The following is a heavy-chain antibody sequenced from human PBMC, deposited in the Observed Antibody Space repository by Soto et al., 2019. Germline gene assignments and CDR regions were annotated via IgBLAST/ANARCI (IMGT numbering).Heavy chain of an antibody. Sequence: GGSLRLSCAASGFTFSDYYMTWIRQAPGKGPDWVSYISSSGGYTNYADSVNGRFTVSRDNAKNSLYLQMHSLRAEDAAVYYCARVPYYFTSGTDYGMDVWGQGTTVTVSS. CDR1: GFTFSDYY. V-gene: IGHV3-11*06. CDR3: ARVPYYFTSGTDYGMDV. J-gene: IGHJ6*02. CDR2: ISSSGGYT. D-gene: IGHD3-10*01.